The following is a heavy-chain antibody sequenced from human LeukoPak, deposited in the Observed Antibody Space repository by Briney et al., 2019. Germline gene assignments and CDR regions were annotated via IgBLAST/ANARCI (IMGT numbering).Heavy chain of an antibody. D-gene: IGHD3-3*01. CDR3: ARESGFHSRYYDFWSGYYMDV. Sequence: ASVTVSCTPSGYTFSNYDLNWVRQATGQGVEWMGWMNPNSGNTGYAQKFQGRVTMTRNTSISTAYMELSSLRSEDTAVYYCARESGFHSRYYDFWSGYYMDVWGKGTTVTVSS. J-gene: IGHJ6*03. CDR1: GYTFSNYD. CDR2: MNPNSGNT. V-gene: IGHV1-8*01.